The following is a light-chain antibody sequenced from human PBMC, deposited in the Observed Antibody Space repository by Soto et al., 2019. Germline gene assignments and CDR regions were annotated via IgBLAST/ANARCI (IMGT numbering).Light chain of an antibody. J-gene: IGLJ1*01. CDR2: EVT. Sequence: QSALPQPASVSGSPGQSITISCTGSSSDVGAYHFVSWYQHHPGKAPKLILYEVTARPSGVSSRFSGSKSGNTASLTISGLHADDEANYYCSSYTSSNNPYVFGTGTKVTVL. CDR3: SSYTSSNNPYV. V-gene: IGLV2-14*01. CDR1: SSDVGAYHF.